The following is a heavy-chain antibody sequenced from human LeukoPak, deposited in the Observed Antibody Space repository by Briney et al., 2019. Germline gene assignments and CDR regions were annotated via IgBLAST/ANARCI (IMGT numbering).Heavy chain of an antibody. V-gene: IGHV3-11*01. CDR1: GFTFSDYY. Sequence: PGGSLRLSCAASGFTFSDYYMSWIRQAPGKGLEWVSYITSRGSFTYFGDSVKGRFTISRDNAKNSLYLQMKGLRAEDTAVYYCARGDFWSDYYRYFEYWGQGTLVTVSS. D-gene: IGHD3-3*01. J-gene: IGHJ4*02. CDR2: ITSRGSFT. CDR3: ARGDFWSDYYRYFEY.